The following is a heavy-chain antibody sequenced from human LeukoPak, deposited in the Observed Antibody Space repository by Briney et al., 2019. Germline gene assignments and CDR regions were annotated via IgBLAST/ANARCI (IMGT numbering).Heavy chain of an antibody. J-gene: IGHJ6*02. CDR2: ISSNGGST. Sequence: GGSLRLSCSASGFTFSSYAMHWGRQAPGKGLEYVSAISSNGGSTYYADSVKGRFTISRDNSKNTLYLQMSSLRAEDTAVYYCVNEVGTYYYGMDVWGQGTTVTVSS. D-gene: IGHD1-1*01. CDR3: VNEVGTYYYGMDV. CDR1: GFTFSSYA. V-gene: IGHV3-64D*06.